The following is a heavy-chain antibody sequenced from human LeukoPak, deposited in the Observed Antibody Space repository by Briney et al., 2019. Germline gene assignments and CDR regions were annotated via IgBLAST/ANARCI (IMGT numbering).Heavy chain of an antibody. CDR3: ARDSPNCSGGSCYPTGDWFDP. D-gene: IGHD2-15*01. J-gene: IGHJ5*02. V-gene: IGHV3-30-3*01. CDR2: ISYDGSNK. CDR1: GFTFSSYA. Sequence: GRSLRLSCAASGFTFSSYAMHWVRQAPGKGLEWVAVISYDGSNKYYADSVKGRFTISRDNSKNTLYLQMNSLRAEGTAVYYCARDSPNCSGGSCYPTGDWFDPWGQGTLVTVSS.